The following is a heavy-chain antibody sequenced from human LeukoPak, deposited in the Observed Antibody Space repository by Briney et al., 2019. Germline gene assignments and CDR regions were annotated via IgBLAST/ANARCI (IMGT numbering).Heavy chain of an antibody. CDR3: ARDDSYGLDY. V-gene: IGHV3-48*03. CDR2: ISSSGSTI. CDR1: GFTFNNYE. D-gene: IGHD5-18*01. J-gene: IGHJ4*02. Sequence: QPGGSLRLSCAASGFTFNNYEMNWVRQAPGKGLEWVSYISSSGSTIYYADSVKGRFTISRDNAKNSLYLQMNSLRAEDTAVYYCARDDSYGLDYWGQGTRVTVSS.